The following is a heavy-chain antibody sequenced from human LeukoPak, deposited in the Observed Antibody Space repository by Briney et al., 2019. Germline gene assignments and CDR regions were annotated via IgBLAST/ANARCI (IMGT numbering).Heavy chain of an antibody. CDR1: GYTFTSYA. D-gene: IGHD2-21*02. CDR3: ARMDLYCGGDSYSGSDY. V-gene: IGHV1-3*01. J-gene: IGHJ4*02. Sequence: ASVKVSCKASGYTFTSYAMHWVRQAPGQRLEWMGWINAGNGNTKYSQKSQGRVTITRDTSASTAYMELSSLRSEDTAVYYCARMDLYCGGDSYSGSDYWGQGTLVTVSS. CDR2: INAGNGNT.